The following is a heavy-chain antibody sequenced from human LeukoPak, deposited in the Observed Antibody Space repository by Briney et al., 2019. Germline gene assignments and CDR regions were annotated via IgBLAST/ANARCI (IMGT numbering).Heavy chain of an antibody. V-gene: IGHV3-74*01. Sequence: PGGSLRLSCAASGFTFNTYWMYWVRQAPGKGLVWVSHINSDGSIGNYGDSVKGRFTISRDNAKNTLYLQMNSLRADDTALYFCSRGRNWDDGDYWGQGTLVTVSS. CDR1: GFTFNTYW. CDR2: INSDGSIG. D-gene: IGHD1-1*01. CDR3: SRGRNWDDGDY. J-gene: IGHJ4*02.